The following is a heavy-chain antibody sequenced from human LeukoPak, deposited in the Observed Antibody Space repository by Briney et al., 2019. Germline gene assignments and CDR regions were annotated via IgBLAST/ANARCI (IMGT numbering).Heavy chain of an antibody. J-gene: IGHJ6*03. Sequence: ASVKVSCKPSGYSFSNYGISWVRQAPGRGLEWMGWINTYKGNTNYAQKFQGRVTITTDTSTSTAYMELRSLRFDDTAVYYCARVFTIFGVVITYYMDVWGKGTTVTVSS. CDR2: INTYKGNT. V-gene: IGHV1-18*01. CDR3: ARVFTIFGVVITYYMDV. D-gene: IGHD3-3*01. CDR1: GYSFSNYG.